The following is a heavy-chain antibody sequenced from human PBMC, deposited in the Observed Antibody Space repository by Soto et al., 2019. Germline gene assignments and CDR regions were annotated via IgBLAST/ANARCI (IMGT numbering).Heavy chain of an antibody. CDR2: ISSIGTNR. J-gene: IGHJ6*02. Sequence: GGSLRLSCAASGFTFSNYYMSWVRQVPGKGLEWVSYISSIGTNRYYAESVEGRFTISRDNARKSLYLQMNSLRAEDTAVYYCARDREYSPYGLDVWGQGTTVTVSS. CDR1: GFTFSNYY. D-gene: IGHD5-12*01. CDR3: ARDREYSPYGLDV. V-gene: IGHV3-11*01.